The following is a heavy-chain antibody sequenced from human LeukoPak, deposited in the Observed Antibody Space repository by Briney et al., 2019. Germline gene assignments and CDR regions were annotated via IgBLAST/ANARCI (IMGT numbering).Heavy chain of an antibody. CDR2: INPSGGST. V-gene: IGHV1-46*01. Sequence: GASVKVSCKASGYTFTSYYMHWVRQAPGQGLEWMGIINPSGGSTSYAQKFQGRVTMTRDTSTSTVYMELSSLRSEDTAVYYCARDLGGLSTTVVTPRRTNSNWFDPWGQGTLVTVSS. D-gene: IGHD4-23*01. J-gene: IGHJ5*02. CDR3: ARDLGGLSTTVVTPRRTNSNWFDP. CDR1: GYTFTSYY.